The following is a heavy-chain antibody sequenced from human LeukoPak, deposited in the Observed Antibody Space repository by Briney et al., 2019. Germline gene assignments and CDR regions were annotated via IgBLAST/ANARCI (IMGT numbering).Heavy chain of an antibody. CDR3: ARVRLLSFGELSPRYFDY. V-gene: IGHV6-1*01. CDR1: GDSVSSNSAA. Sequence: SQTLSLTCAISGDSVSSNSAAWNWIRQSPSRGLEWLGRTYYRSKRYNDYAVSVKSRITINPDTSKNQFSLQLNSVTPEDTAVYYCARVRLLSFGELSPRYFDYWGQGTLVTVSS. D-gene: IGHD3-10*01. CDR2: TYYRSKRYN. J-gene: IGHJ4*02.